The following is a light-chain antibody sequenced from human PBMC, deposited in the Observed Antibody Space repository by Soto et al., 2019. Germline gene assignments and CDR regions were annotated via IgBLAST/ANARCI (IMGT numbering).Light chain of an antibody. V-gene: IGKV1-5*01. CDR2: DAS. CDR3: QHYNSYSEA. J-gene: IGKJ1*01. CDR1: QNINRR. Sequence: DIQMTQSPSTLSASVGERVTITCRASQNINRRLSWYQQKPWKAPNLLIYDASSLERGVPSRFSGTGSGTEFTLSIDSLQPDDFATYYCQHYNSYSEAFGQGTKVDIK.